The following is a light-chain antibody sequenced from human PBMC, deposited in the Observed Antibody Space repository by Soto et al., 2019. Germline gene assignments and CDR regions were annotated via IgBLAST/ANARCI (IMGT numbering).Light chain of an antibody. Sequence: DIQMTQSPSTLSASVGDRVTITCRASQSISSWLAWYQQKPGKAPKLLIYDASSLGSGVPSRFSGGGSGTEFTLTISSLQPDDFATYYCQQYNSYLYTFGHGTKLEIK. V-gene: IGKV1-5*01. CDR2: DAS. CDR1: QSISSW. CDR3: QQYNSYLYT. J-gene: IGKJ2*01.